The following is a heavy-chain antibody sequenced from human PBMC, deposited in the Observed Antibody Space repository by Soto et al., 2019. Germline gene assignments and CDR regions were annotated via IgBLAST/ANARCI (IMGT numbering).Heavy chain of an antibody. CDR1: GGTFSSYA. Sequence: QVQLVQSGAEVKKPGSSVKVSCTAYGGTFSSYAISWVRQAPGQWLEWMGGIIPIFGTANYAQKFQGRVTIIADESTSTAYMERSSLRSEDTAVYYCARDAVPAAMGWFDPWGQGTLVTVSS. D-gene: IGHD2-2*01. CDR2: IIPIFGTA. V-gene: IGHV1-69*01. J-gene: IGHJ5*02. CDR3: ARDAVPAAMGWFDP.